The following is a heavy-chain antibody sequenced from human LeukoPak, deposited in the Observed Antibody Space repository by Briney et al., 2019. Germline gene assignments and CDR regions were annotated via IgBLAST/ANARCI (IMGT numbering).Heavy chain of an antibody. Sequence: GASVKVSCKASGGTFSSYAISWVRQAPGQGLEWMGGIIPIFGTANYAQKFQGRVTITADKSTSTAYMELSSLRSEVTAVYYCANIRRDAFDIWGQGTTVTVSS. CDR3: ANIRRDAFDI. CDR2: IIPIFGTA. D-gene: IGHD4-17*01. V-gene: IGHV1-69*06. J-gene: IGHJ3*02. CDR1: GGTFSSYA.